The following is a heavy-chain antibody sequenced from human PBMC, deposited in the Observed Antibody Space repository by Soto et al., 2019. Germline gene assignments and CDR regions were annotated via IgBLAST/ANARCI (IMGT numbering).Heavy chain of an antibody. D-gene: IGHD1-1*01. J-gene: IGHJ4*02. Sequence: ASVKVSCKASGYTFTSYAMHWVRQAPGQRLEWMGWINAGNGNTKYSQKFQGRVTITRDKSASTAYMELSRLRSEDTAVYYCARERPPEPFDYWGQGTLVTVSS. CDR3: ARERPPEPFDY. V-gene: IGHV1-3*01. CDR2: INAGNGNT. CDR1: GYTFTSYA.